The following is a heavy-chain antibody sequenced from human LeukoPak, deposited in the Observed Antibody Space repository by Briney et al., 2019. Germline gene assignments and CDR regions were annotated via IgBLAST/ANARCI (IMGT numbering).Heavy chain of an antibody. CDR2: IYHSGST. CDR3: ARDFVSSTSQNYYYYYYMDV. V-gene: IGHV4-38-2*02. Sequence: SETLSLTCTVSGYSISSGYYWGWIRQPPGKGLEWIGSIYHSGSTYYNPSLKSRVTISVDTSKNQFSLKLSSVTAADTAVYYCARDFVSSTSQNYYYYYYMDVWGKGTTVTVSS. CDR1: GYSISSGYY. D-gene: IGHD2-2*01. J-gene: IGHJ6*03.